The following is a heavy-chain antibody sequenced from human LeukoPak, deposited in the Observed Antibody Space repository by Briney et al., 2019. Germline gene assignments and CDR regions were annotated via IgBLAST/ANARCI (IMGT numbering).Heavy chain of an antibody. V-gene: IGHV4-39*01. CDR3: ARADYSDLPGFDY. D-gene: IGHD4-11*01. CDR1: GGSIKRDNYY. CDR2: IYSTGST. J-gene: IGHJ4*02. Sequence: TSETLSLTCTVSGGSIKRDNYYWGWIRQSPGKGLQWIVNIYSTGSTYYNPSLKSRVTISVDTSHNQFSLRLKSLTATDTAVYYCARADYSDLPGFDYWGQGTLVTVSS.